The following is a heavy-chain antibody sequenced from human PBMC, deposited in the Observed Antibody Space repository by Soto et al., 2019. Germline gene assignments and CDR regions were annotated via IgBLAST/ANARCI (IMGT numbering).Heavy chain of an antibody. CDR1: GFTFSIYA. J-gene: IGHJ4*02. CDR2: ISTNGGST. Sequence: GASVKVSCKTSGFTFSIYAMHWVRQAPGKGLEYVSSISTNGGSTDYADSVKGRFTISRDNSKNTVYLQMSSLRVEDTAVYYCVKGEYYYDSSGYYPFDYWGQGTLVTVSS. CDR3: VKGEYYYDSSGYYPFDY. V-gene: IGHV3-64D*06. D-gene: IGHD3-22*01.